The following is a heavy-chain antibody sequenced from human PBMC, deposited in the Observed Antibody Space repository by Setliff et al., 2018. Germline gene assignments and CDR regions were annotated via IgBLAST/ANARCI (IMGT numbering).Heavy chain of an antibody. V-gene: IGHV4-59*01. CDR2: IYYSGST. Sequence: SETLSLTCTVSGGSISNYYWSWIRQPPGKGLEWIGYIYYSGSTNYNPSLKSRVTISVDTSKNQFSLKLSSVTAADTAVYYCARGVYYYYGSGSYYAALDYWGQGTLVTVSS. CDR3: ARGVYYYYGSGSYYAALDY. CDR1: GGSISNYY. D-gene: IGHD3-10*01. J-gene: IGHJ4*02.